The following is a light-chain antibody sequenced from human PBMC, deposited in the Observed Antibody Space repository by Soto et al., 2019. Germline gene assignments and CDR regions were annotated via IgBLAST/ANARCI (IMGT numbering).Light chain of an antibody. Sequence: EIVMTQSPVTLSVSPGERATLSCRASQSLSSNLAWYQHRPGQAPRLLIYGASTRATGIPARFSGGGSGTEFTLTISSLQSEDFAVYYCQQYGSFTWTFGQGTKVDNK. CDR1: QSLSSN. J-gene: IGKJ1*01. V-gene: IGKV3-15*01. CDR2: GAS. CDR3: QQYGSFTWT.